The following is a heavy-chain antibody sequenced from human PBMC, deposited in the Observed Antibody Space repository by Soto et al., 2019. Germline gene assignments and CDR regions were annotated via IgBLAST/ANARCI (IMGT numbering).Heavy chain of an antibody. Sequence: SCKGSGYSFTSYSMSWVRQIHGKGLEWMGRIDPSDSYTNYSPSFQGHVTISADKSISTAYLQWSSLKASDTAMYYCARRGYSIRYYGMDVWGRGTTVTVSS. CDR3: ARRGYSIRYYGMDV. CDR2: IDPSDSYT. CDR1: GYSFTSYS. J-gene: IGHJ6*02. D-gene: IGHD6-13*01. V-gene: IGHV5-10-1*01.